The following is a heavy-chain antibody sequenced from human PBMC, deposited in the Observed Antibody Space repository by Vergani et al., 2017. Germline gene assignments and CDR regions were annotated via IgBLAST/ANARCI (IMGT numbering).Heavy chain of an antibody. CDR3: ARGNVDNAMVSYYYYMDF. V-gene: IGHV4-61*02. CDR2: IYTSGST. D-gene: IGHD5-18*01. J-gene: IGHJ6*03. Sequence: QVQLQESGPGLVKPSQTLSLTCTVSGGSISSGSYYWSWIRQPAGKGLEWIGRIYTSGSTNYNPSLKGRVTISVDTSKNQFSLKLSSVTAADTAVYDCARGNVDNAMVSYYYYMDFWGKGTTVTVSS. CDR1: GGSISSGSYY.